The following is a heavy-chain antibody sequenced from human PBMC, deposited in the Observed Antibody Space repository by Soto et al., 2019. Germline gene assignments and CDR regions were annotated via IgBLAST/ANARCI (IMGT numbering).Heavy chain of an antibody. J-gene: IGHJ5*02. CDR2: INHSGST. V-gene: IGHV4-34*01. CDR1: GGSFSGYY. CDR3: ARGLRYSSSWPPRGHWFDP. D-gene: IGHD6-13*01. Sequence: SETLSLTCAVYGGSFSGYYWIWIRQPPGKGLEWIGEINHSGSTNYNPSLKSRVTISVDTSKNQFSLKLSSVTATDTAVYYCARGLRYSSSWPPRGHWFDPWGQGTLVTVSS.